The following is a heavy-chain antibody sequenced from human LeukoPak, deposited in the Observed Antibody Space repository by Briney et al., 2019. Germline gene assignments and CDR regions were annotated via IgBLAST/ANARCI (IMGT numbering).Heavy chain of an antibody. CDR1: GGSISSGDYY. CDR3: ARGEIDYATGLSSYFDY. D-gene: IGHD4-17*01. CDR2: IYYSGST. Sequence: SETLSLTCTVSGGSISSGDYYWSWIRRPPGKGLEWIGYIYYSGSTYYNPSLKSRVTISIDTSKKQFSLKLSSVTAADTAVYFCARGEIDYATGLSSYFDYWGQGTLVTVSS. V-gene: IGHV4-30-4*08. J-gene: IGHJ4*02.